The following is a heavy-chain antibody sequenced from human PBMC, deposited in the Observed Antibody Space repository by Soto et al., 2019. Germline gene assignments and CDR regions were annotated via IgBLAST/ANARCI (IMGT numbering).Heavy chain of an antibody. D-gene: IGHD6-13*01. CDR3: ASPSSSWYYYYGMDV. CDR1: GFTFSSYA. Sequence: QVQLVESGGGVVQPGRSLRLSCAASGFTFSSYAMHWVPQAPGKGLEWVAVISYDGSNKYYADSVKGRFTISRDNSKNTLYLQMNSLRAEDTAVYYCASPSSSWYYYYGMDVWGQGTTVTVSS. J-gene: IGHJ6*02. CDR2: ISYDGSNK. V-gene: IGHV3-30-3*01.